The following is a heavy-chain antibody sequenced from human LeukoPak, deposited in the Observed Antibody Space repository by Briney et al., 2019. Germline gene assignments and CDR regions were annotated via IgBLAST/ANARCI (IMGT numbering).Heavy chain of an antibody. V-gene: IGHV4-59*11. D-gene: IGHD4-17*01. CDR3: ARGGYGDDSFDY. CDR1: GCSISSLF. J-gene: IGHJ4*02. CDR2: ITYSGSI. Sequence: PSETLSLTCTVSGCSISSLFWSWIRQPPGKGLEWVGYITYSGSINYNPSLKSRLTISGDTSKNQFLLRLRSVPAADTAGYCCARGGYGDDSFDYWGQGTLVTVSS.